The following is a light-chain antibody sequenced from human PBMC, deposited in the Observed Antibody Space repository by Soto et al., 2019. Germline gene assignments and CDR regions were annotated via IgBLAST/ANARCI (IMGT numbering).Light chain of an antibody. V-gene: IGLV2-11*01. CDR3: CSYAGSYTYV. Sequence: QSALTQPRSLSVSPGQSVAISCTGTSSDVGGYDHVSWYQQHPGKAPKVMIYDVSKRPSGVPDRFSGSKSGNTASLTISGLQAEDEADYYCCSYAGSYTYVFGTGTKLTVL. CDR1: SSDVGGYDH. J-gene: IGLJ1*01. CDR2: DVS.